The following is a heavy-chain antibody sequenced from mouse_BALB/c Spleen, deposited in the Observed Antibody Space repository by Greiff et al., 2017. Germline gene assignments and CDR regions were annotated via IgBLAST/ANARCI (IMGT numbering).Heavy chain of an antibody. D-gene: IGHD1-1*01. CDR1: GFTFSSFG. Sequence: EVHLVESGGGLVQPGGSRKLSCAASGFTFSSFGMHWVRQAPEKGLEWVAYISSGSSTIYYADTVKGRFTISRDNPKNTLFLQMTSLRSEDTAMYYCARSYYYGSSYSYYYAMDYWGQGTSVTVSS. V-gene: IGHV5-17*02. J-gene: IGHJ4*01. CDR3: ARSYYYGSSYSYYYAMDY. CDR2: ISSGSSTI.